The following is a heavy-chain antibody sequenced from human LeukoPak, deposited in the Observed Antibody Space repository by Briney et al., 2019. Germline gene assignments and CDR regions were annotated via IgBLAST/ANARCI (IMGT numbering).Heavy chain of an antibody. CDR3: ARVGSSSSWSEVVARSDY. J-gene: IGHJ4*02. Sequence: ASVKVSCKASGYTFTSYDINWVRQATGQGLEWMGWMNPNSGNTGYAQKFQGRVTMTRNTSISTAYMELSSLRSEDTAVYYCARVGSSSSWSEVVARSDYWGKGPLVPVSS. D-gene: IGHD6-13*01. CDR1: GYTFTSYD. V-gene: IGHV1-8*01. CDR2: MNPNSGNT.